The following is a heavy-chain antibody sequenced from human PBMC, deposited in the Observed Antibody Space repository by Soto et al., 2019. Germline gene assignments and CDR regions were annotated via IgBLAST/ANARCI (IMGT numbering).Heavy chain of an antibody. CDR3: AKDILVDFWSGYYTNFDY. CDR2: ISGSGGST. CDR1: VFTFSSYA. J-gene: IGHJ4*02. V-gene: IGHV3-23*01. D-gene: IGHD3-3*01. Sequence: GGSLRLACAASVFTFSSYAMSWVRQAPGKGLEWVSAISGSGGSTYYADSVKGRFTISRDNSKNTLYLQMNSLRAEDTAVYYCAKDILVDFWSGYYTNFDYWGQGTLVTVS.